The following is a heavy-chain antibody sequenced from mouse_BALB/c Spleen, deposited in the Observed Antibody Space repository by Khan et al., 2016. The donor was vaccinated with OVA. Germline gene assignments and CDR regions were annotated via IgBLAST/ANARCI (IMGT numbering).Heavy chain of an antibody. Sequence: QVQHQQPGGEVVRPGTSVKISCKASGYTFTNYWLGWVKQRPGHGLEWIGDIYPGGDYTNYNEKFKGKATLTVDTSSSTANMQLSSLTSEDSAVYFCARWATWYFDVWGAGTTVTVSS. CDR2: IYPGGDYT. V-gene: IGHV1-63*02. CDR1: GYTFTNYW. J-gene: IGHJ1*01. D-gene: IGHD3-1*01. CDR3: ARWATWYFDV.